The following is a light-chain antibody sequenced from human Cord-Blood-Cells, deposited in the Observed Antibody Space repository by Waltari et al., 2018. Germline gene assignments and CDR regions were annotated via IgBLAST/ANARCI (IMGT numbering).Light chain of an antibody. CDR3: YSAADNKWV. CDR2: KGG. V-gene: IGLV3-27*01. J-gene: IGLJ3*02. CDR1: VLAKKY. Sequence: SYELTQPSSVSVSPGQTARITCSGAVLAKKYARWFQQKPGQAPVLVIYKGGERPSGIPERSSGSSSGTTVSLTISGAQVEDEAEYYCYSAADNKWVFGGGTKLTVL.